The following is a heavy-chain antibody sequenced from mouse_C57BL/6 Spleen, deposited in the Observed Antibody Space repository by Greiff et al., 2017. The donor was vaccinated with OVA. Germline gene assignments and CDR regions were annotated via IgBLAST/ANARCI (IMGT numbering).Heavy chain of an antibody. CDR1: GFRFITYA. D-gene: IGHD2-4*01. CDR3: VRHDGDYDFYYAMDY. CDR2: IRSKSNNYAT. J-gene: IGHJ4*01. Sequence: EADGGLVQPKGSLKLSCAASGFRFITYAMNWVRQAPGKGLEWVARIRSKSNNYATYYADSVKDRFTISRDDSESMLYLQMNNLKTEDTAMYYCVRHDGDYDFYYAMDYWGQGTSVTVSS. V-gene: IGHV10-1*01.